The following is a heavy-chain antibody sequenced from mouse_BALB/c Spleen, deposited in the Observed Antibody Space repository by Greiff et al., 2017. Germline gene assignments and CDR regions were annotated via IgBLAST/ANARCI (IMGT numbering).Heavy chain of an antibody. CDR1: GFTFSSYT. J-gene: IGHJ4*01. CDR2: ISNGGGST. CDR3: ARHAMDY. V-gene: IGHV5-12-2*01. Sequence: DVKLVESGGGLEQPGGSLKLSCAASGFTFSSYTMSWVRQTPEKRLEWVAYISNGGGSTYYPDTVKGRFTISRDNAKNTLYLQMSSLKSEDTAMYYCARHAMDYWGQGTSVTVSS.